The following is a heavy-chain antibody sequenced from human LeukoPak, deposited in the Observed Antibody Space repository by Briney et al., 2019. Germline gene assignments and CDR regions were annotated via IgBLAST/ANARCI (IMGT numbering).Heavy chain of an antibody. D-gene: IGHD1-26*01. J-gene: IGHJ4*02. V-gene: IGHV4-34*01. CDR3: ARLTYSGSYCFDY. Sequence: TSETLSLTCAVYGGSFSGYYWSWIRQPPGKGLEWIGEINHSGSANYNPSLKSRVTISVDTSKNQFSLKLSSVTAADTAVYYCARLTYSGSYCFDYWGQGTLVTVSS. CDR2: INHSGSA. CDR1: GGSFSGYY.